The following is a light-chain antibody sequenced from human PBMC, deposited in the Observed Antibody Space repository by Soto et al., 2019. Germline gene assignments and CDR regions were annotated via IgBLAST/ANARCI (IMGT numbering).Light chain of an antibody. CDR3: KQYVSYWP. V-gene: IGKV1-5*01. Sequence: DIQMTQSPSTLSASVGDRVTITCRASQSVSRWLAWYQQKPGKAPKLLIYDASSLQSGVPSRFTGSVSGKEFPLPITSLQPDDFAVYYCKQYVSYWPFAKGTKVKI. CDR2: DAS. CDR1: QSVSRW. J-gene: IGKJ1*01.